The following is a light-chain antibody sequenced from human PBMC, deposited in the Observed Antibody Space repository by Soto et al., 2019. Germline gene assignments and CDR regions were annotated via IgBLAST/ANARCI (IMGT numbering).Light chain of an antibody. V-gene: IGLV2-23*01. CDR2: EGS. J-gene: IGLJ1*01. CDR3: CSYAAGSAPYV. CDR1: SSDVVTYNL. Sequence: QPVLTQPASVAGSPGQSINSSCTGTSSDVVTYNLVSWYQQHPGNAPKLRLYEGSKRPSGVSNRFSGSNSGNTASLTISGLQAEDEAGYYCCSYAAGSAPYVFGTGTKVTVL.